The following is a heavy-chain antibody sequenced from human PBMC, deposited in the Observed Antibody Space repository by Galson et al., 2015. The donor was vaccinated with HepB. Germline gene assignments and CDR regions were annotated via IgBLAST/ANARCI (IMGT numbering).Heavy chain of an antibody. CDR3: ARWSCSSTSCSILYYYFHGMDV. V-gene: IGHV1-18*04. CDR2: ISTYNDNT. CDR1: GYTFTNYG. Sequence: SVKVSCKASGYTFTNYGVSWVRQAPGQGLEWMGWISTYNDNTNYAQKFQGRVTMTTDTATSTAYMELRSLRSDDTAEYYCARWSCSSTSCSILYYYFHGMDVWGQGTTVIVS. D-gene: IGHD2-2*01. J-gene: IGHJ6*02.